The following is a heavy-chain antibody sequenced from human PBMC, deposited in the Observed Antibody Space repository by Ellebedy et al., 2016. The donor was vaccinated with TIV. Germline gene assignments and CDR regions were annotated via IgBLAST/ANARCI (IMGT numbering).Heavy chain of an antibody. Sequence: GESLKISXAASGFTFSSYWMSWVRQTPGKGLEWVAQINHDGSEKNYVDSVKGRFTIARDSAKNSLYLQMNSLRAEDTAVYYCAGDLLHNWDEAPLFDYWGQGTLVTVSS. J-gene: IGHJ4*02. V-gene: IGHV3-7*01. D-gene: IGHD1-20*01. CDR1: GFTFSSYW. CDR2: INHDGSEK. CDR3: AGDLLHNWDEAPLFDY.